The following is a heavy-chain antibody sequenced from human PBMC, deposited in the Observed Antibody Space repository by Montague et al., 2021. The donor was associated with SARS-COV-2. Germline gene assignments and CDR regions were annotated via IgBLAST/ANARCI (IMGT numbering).Heavy chain of an antibody. D-gene: IGHD3-3*01. V-gene: IGHV4-4*02. CDR1: GDSISTDNW. CDR3: ANLPSSITIFGVVQGYYFDD. CDR2: IYHTGST. J-gene: IGHJ4*02. Sequence: SETLSLTCVVSGDSISTDNWWTWVRLPPGKGLEWVGEIYHTGSTKYKPSLNSRVTISVDTSKNQLSLKLSSVTAADTALYYCANLPSSITIFGVVQGYYFDDWGQGTLVIVSS.